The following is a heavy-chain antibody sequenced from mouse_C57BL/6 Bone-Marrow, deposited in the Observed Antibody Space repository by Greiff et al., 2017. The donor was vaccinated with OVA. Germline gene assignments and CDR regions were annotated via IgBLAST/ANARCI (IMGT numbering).Heavy chain of an antibody. D-gene: IGHD3-3*01. Sequence: VQLKESGPELVKPGASVKISCKASGYTFTDYYIHWVKQRPGQGLEWIGWIIPGSGSTYYNEKFKGKATLTVDTSSSTAYMLLSSLTSEDSAVYFCARQERDLSDWSFDVWGTGTTVTVSS. CDR3: ARQERDLSDWSFDV. J-gene: IGHJ1*03. CDR2: IIPGSGST. CDR1: GYTFTDYY. V-gene: IGHV1-75*01.